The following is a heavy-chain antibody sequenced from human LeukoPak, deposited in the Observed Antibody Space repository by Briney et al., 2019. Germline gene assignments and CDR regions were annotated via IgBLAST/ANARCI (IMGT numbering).Heavy chain of an antibody. CDR2: INHSGST. CDR1: GGSFSGYY. CDR3: AREFSGTSIAARVFDS. Sequence: PSETLSLTCAVYGGSFSGYYWSWIRQPPGKGLEWIGEINHSGSTNYNPSLKSRVTISVDTSKNHFSLNLSSVTAADTAMYYCAREFSGTSIAARVFDSWGQGTLVTVSS. J-gene: IGHJ4*02. D-gene: IGHD6-6*01. V-gene: IGHV4-34*01.